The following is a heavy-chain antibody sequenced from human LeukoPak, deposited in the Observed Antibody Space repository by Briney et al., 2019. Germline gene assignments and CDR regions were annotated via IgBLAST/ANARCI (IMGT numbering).Heavy chain of an antibody. D-gene: IGHD6-13*01. V-gene: IGHV1-18*01. CDR3: ARDQGSSSWYYYYYGMDV. J-gene: IGHJ6*02. Sequence: ASVKVSCKASGYTFTSYGISWVRQAPGQGLEWMGWISAYNGNTNYAQKLQGRVTMTTDTSTSTAYMELRSLRSEDTAVYYCARDQGSSSWYYYYYGMDVWGQGTTVTVSS. CDR1: GYTFTSYG. CDR2: ISAYNGNT.